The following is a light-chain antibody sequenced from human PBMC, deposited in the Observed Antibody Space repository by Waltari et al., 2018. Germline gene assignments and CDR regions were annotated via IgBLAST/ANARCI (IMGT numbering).Light chain of an antibody. CDR1: QSLLYSSNNKNY. Sequence: DFVMTQSPDSLAVSLGERATVNRKSSQSLLYSSNNKNYLTWYQQKPGQPPKLLIYWASSRESGVPDRFSGSGSGADFTLTINNLQPEDVAVYYCQQYYSTPHTFGQGTKLEIK. CDR3: QQYYSTPHT. CDR2: WAS. V-gene: IGKV4-1*01. J-gene: IGKJ2*01.